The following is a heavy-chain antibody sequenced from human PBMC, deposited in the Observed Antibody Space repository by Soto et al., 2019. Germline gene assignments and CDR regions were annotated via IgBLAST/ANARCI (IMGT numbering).Heavy chain of an antibody. Sequence: GGSLRLSCAASGFTFSSYWMSWVRQAPGKGLEWVANIKQDGSEKYYVDSVKGRFTISRDNAKNSLYLQMNSLRAEDTAVYYCARDYGSSSVYYYYGMDVWGQGTTVTVSS. V-gene: IGHV3-7*03. CDR3: ARDYGSSSVYYYYGMDV. J-gene: IGHJ6*02. CDR2: IKQDGSEK. CDR1: GFTFSSYW. D-gene: IGHD6-6*01.